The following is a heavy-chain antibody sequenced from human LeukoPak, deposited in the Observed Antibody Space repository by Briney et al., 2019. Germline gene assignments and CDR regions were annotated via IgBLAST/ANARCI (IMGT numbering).Heavy chain of an antibody. CDR2: IYPGDSDT. CDR1: GYSFTSYW. Sequence: HGESLKISCKGSGYSFTSYWIGWVRQMPGKGLEWMGIIYPGDSDTRYSPSFQGQVTISADKSISTAYLQWSSLKASDTAMYYCARLDLLWFGELLSSSSLDYWGQGTLVTVSS. V-gene: IGHV5-51*01. D-gene: IGHD3-10*01. CDR3: ARLDLLWFGELLSSSSLDY. J-gene: IGHJ4*02.